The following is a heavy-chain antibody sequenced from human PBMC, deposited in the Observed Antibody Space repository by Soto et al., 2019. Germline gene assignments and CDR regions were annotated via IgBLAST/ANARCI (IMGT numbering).Heavy chain of an antibody. CDR2: ISYDGSNK. CDR3: ASGPGGYYGMDV. J-gene: IGHJ6*02. V-gene: IGHV3-30-3*01. Sequence: QVQLVESGGGVVQPGRSLRLSCAASAFTFSSYPMHWVRQAPGKGLEWVAVISYDGSNKYYADSVKGRFTISRDNSKNTMYLQMNSLRAEDTAVYYCASGPGGYYGMDVWGQGTTVTVSS. D-gene: IGHD3-10*01. CDR1: AFTFSSYP.